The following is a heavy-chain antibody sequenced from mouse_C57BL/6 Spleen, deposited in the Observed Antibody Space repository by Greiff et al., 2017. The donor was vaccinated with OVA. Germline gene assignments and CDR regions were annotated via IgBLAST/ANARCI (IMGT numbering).Heavy chain of an antibody. CDR1: GFSLTSYA. V-gene: IGHV2-9-1*01. CDR2: IWTGGGT. J-gene: IGHJ2*01. CDR3: ARYDYDAGRYFDY. D-gene: IGHD2-4*01. Sequence: VKLVESGPGLVAPSQSLSITCTVSGFSLTSYAISWVRQPPGKGLEWLGVIWTGGGTNYNSALKSRLSISKDNSKSQVFLKMNSLQTDDTARYYCARYDYDAGRYFDYWGQGTTLTVSS.